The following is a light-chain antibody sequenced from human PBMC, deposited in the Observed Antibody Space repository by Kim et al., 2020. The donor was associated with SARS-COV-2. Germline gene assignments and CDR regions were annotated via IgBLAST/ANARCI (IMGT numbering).Light chain of an antibody. CDR3: QQYGSSP. J-gene: IGKJ5*01. V-gene: IGKV3-20*01. Sequence: EIVLTQSPGTLSLSPGERATLSCRARQSVSSSYLAWYQQKPGQAPRLLIYGASSRATGIPDRFSGSGSGTDFTLTISRLEPEDFAVYYCQQYGSSPLGQGTRLEIK. CDR2: GAS. CDR1: QSVSSSY.